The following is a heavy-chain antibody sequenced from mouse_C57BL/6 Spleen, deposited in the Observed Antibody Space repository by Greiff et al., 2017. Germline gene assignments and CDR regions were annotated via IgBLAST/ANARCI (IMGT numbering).Heavy chain of an antibody. CDR1: GFTFSSYG. V-gene: IGHV5-6*01. J-gene: IGHJ3*01. CDR3: ARHRDTQEFAY. CDR2: ISSGGSYT. Sequence: EVQLVESGGDLVKPGGSLKLSCAASGFTFSSYGMSWVRQTPDQRLEWVATISSGGSYTYYPDSVKGRFTISRDNAKNNLSLQMSSLKSEDTAMYYCARHRDTQEFAYWGQGTLVTVSA. D-gene: IGHD3-3*01.